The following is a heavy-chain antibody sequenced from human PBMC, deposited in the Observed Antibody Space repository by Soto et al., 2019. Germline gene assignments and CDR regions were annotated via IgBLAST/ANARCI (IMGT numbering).Heavy chain of an antibody. CDR2: IIPIFGTA. CDR1: GGTFSSYA. V-gene: IGHV1-69*12. Sequence: QVQLVQSGAEVKKPGSSVKVSCKASGGTFSSYAISWVRQAPGQGLEWIGGIIPIFGTANYAQKFQGRVTITADESTSTAYMELSSLRSEDTAVYYCARGGSSSGWYDADYWGQGTLVTVSS. D-gene: IGHD6-19*01. CDR3: ARGGSSSGWYDADY. J-gene: IGHJ4*02.